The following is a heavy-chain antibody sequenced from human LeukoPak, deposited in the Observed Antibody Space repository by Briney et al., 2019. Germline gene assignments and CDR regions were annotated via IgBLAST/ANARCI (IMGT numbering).Heavy chain of an antibody. J-gene: IGHJ4*02. CDR3: ARDLRITIFGVVIQPAFDY. D-gene: IGHD3-3*01. V-gene: IGHV1-18*01. Sequence: ASMKVSCKASGYTFTNYGINWVRQAPGQGLEWMGWISAYNGNTNYAQKLQGRVTMTTDTSTSTAYMELRSLRSDDTAVYYCARDLRITIFGVVIQPAFDYWGQGTLVTVSS. CDR2: ISAYNGNT. CDR1: GYTFTNYG.